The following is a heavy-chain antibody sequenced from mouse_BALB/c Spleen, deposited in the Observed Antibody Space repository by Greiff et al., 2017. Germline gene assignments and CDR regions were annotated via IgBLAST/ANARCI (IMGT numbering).Heavy chain of an antibody. V-gene: IGHV14-3*02. CDR1: GFNIKDTY. D-gene: IGHD2-3*01. CDR2: IDPANGNT. Sequence: VQLKQSGAELVKPGASVKLSCTASGFNIKDTYMHWVTQRPEQGLEWIGRIDPANGNTKYDPKFQGKATITADTSSNTAYLQLSSLTSEDTAVYYCAREGLLLYYAMDYWGQGTSVTVSS. J-gene: IGHJ4*01. CDR3: AREGLLLYYAMDY.